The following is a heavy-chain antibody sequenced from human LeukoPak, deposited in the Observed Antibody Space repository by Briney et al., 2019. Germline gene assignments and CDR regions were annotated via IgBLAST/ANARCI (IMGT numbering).Heavy chain of an antibody. J-gene: IGHJ4*02. CDR1: GFTFSSYA. Sequence: GGSLRLSCAASGFTFSSYAMNWVRQAPGKGLEWVSVISSSGGTTYYSDSVKGRFTISRDNSKNTLYLQMNSLRAEDTAVYYCALNAVDFGDYWGQGTLVTVSS. CDR3: ALNAVDFGDY. CDR2: ISSSGGTT. V-gene: IGHV3-23*01. D-gene: IGHD3/OR15-3a*01.